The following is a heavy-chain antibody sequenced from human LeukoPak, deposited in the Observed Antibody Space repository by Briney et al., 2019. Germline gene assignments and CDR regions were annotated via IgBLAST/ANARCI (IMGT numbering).Heavy chain of an antibody. V-gene: IGHV3-7*01. D-gene: IGHD6-19*01. CDR3: ARRRLVAVADTEEFDY. Sequence: GGSLRLSCAASGFTFSSYWMSWVRQAPGKGLEWVANIKQDGSEKYYVDSVKGRFTISRDNAKNSLYLQMNSLRAEDTAVYYCARRRLVAVADTEEFDYWGQGTLVTVSS. CDR2: IKQDGSEK. CDR1: GFTFSSYW. J-gene: IGHJ4*02.